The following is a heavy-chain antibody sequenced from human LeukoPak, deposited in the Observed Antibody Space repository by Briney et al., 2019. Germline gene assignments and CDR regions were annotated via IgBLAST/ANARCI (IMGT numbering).Heavy chain of an antibody. Sequence: ASVKVSCKASGYTFTTYAMNWVRQAPGQGLEWMGWISAYNGNTNYAQKLQGRVTMTTDTSTSTAYMELRSLRSDDTAVYYCARALPHRRLMDTTMEQHWFDPWGQGTLVTVSS. CDR2: ISAYNGNT. CDR3: ARALPHRRLMDTTMEQHWFDP. D-gene: IGHD5-18*01. J-gene: IGHJ5*02. CDR1: GYTFTTYA. V-gene: IGHV1-18*01.